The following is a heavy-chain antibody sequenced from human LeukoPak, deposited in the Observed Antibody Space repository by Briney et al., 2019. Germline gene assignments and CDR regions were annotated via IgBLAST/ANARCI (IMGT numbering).Heavy chain of an antibody. D-gene: IGHD1-26*01. CDR2: IYHRGST. V-gene: IGHV4-38-2*02. J-gene: IGHJ4*02. Sequence: PSETLSLTCTVSGYSISSGYYWGWIRQPPGKGLEWIGSIYHRGSTYYNPSLKSRVTISVDTSKNQFSLNLSSVTAADTAVYYCARGKVGANHDPDWGQGTLVTVSS. CDR1: GYSISSGYY. CDR3: ARGKVGANHDPD.